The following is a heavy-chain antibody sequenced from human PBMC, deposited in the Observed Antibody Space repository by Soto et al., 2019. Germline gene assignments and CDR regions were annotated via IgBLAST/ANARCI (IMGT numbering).Heavy chain of an antibody. Sequence: QVQLVESGGGVVQPGRSLRLSCAASGFTFSSYGMHWVRQAPGKGLEWVAVIWYDGSNKYYADSVKGRFTISRDNSKNTLYLQMNSLRAEDTAVYYCAREPYYGDYVYYYYGMDVWGQGTTVTFSS. CDR2: IWYDGSNK. V-gene: IGHV3-33*01. CDR1: GFTFSSYG. D-gene: IGHD4-17*01. CDR3: AREPYYGDYVYYYYGMDV. J-gene: IGHJ6*02.